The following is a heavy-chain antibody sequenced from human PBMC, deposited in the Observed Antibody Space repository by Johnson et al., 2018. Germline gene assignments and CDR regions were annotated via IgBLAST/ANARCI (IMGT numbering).Heavy chain of an antibody. CDR2: ISSGSGTI. V-gene: IGHV3-48*01. D-gene: IGHD6-19*01. J-gene: IGHJ6*03. CDR3: ARMVAVPGSFYYYMDV. CDR1: GSTFSNYN. Sequence: VQLVESGGGLVQRGGSLRLSCAASGSTFSNYNMNWVRQAPGQGLEWVSYISSGSGTIYNADSVKGRFTISRDNAKNSLYLQMNSLRAGDTAVYFCARMVAVPGSFYYYMDVWGKGTTVTVSS.